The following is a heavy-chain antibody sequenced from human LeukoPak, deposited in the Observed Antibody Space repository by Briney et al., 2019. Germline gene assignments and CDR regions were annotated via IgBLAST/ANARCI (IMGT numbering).Heavy chain of an antibody. CDR2: LYYSGST. CDR3: ARGWSGGRNWFDP. V-gene: IGHV4-39*07. CDR1: GGSISSSSYY. Sequence: SETLSLTCTVSGGSISSSSYYWGWIRQPPGKGLEWIGSLYYSGSTNYNPSLKSRVTISVDTSKNHFSLKLSSVTAADTAVYYCARGWSGGRNWFDPWGQGTLVTVSS. D-gene: IGHD3-3*01. J-gene: IGHJ5*02.